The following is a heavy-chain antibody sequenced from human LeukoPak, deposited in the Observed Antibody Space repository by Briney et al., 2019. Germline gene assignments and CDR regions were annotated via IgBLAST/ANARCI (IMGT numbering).Heavy chain of an antibody. Sequence: GGSLRLSCAASGFTFSSYSMNWVRQAPGKGLEWVSSISSSSSYIYYADSVKGRFTISRDNAKNSLYPQMNSLRAEDTAVYYCARGEPNNYGMDVWGQGTTVTVSS. D-gene: IGHD1-26*01. CDR1: GFTFSSYS. V-gene: IGHV3-21*01. CDR3: ARGEPNNYGMDV. J-gene: IGHJ6*02. CDR2: ISSSSSYI.